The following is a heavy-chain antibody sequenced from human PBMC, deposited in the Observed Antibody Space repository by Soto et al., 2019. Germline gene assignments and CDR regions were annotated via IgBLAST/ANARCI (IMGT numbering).Heavy chain of an antibody. V-gene: IGHV1-69*01. CDR1: GGTFSSYA. J-gene: IGHJ6*02. Sequence: QVQLVQSGAEVKKPGSSVKVSCKASGGTFSSYAISWVRQAPGQGLEWMGGIIPIFGTANYAQKFQGRVTITEDESTSTAYMELSSLRSEDTAVYYCARDPQYCSGGSCYRDYYYYGMDVWGQGTTVTVSS. CDR3: ARDPQYCSGGSCYRDYYYYGMDV. CDR2: IIPIFGTA. D-gene: IGHD2-15*01.